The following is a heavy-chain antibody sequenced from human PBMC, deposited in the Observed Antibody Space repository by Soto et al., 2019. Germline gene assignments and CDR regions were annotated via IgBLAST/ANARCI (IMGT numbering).Heavy chain of an antibody. CDR2: ISYDGSNK. V-gene: IGHV3-30*18. J-gene: IGHJ6*02. Sequence: PGGSLRLSCAASGFTFSSYGMHWVRQAPGKGLEWVAVISYDGSNKYYADSVKGRFTISRDNSKNTLYLQMNSLRAEDTAVYYCAKAEYQMHWYYYGMDVWGQGTTVT. D-gene: IGHD2-2*01. CDR3: AKAEYQMHWYYYGMDV. CDR1: GFTFSSYG.